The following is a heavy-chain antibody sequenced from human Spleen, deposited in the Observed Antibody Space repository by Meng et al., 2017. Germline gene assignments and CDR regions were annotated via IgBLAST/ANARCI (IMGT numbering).Heavy chain of an antibody. V-gene: IGHV4-34*01. D-gene: IGHD4-11*01. CDR2: INHSGST. CDR1: GGFFSGYY. CDR3: ARGPTTMAHDFDY. J-gene: IGHJ4*02. Sequence: QVQLQQCGAGLLKPSETLSLTCAVYGGFFSGYYWSWIRQPPGKGLEWIGEINHSGSTNYNPSLKSRVTISVDTSKNQFSLKLSSVTAADTAVYYCARGPTTMAHDFDYWGQGTLVTVSS.